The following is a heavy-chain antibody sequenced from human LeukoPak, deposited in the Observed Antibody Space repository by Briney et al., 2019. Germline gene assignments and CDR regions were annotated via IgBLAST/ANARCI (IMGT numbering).Heavy chain of an antibody. J-gene: IGHJ4*02. Sequence: ASVKVSCKASGYTFTGYYMHWVRQAPGQGLEWMGWINPNSGGTNYAQKPQGRVTMTTDTSTSTAYMELRSLRSDGTAVYYCARGGSWFGELKTFDYWGQGTLVTVSS. CDR1: GYTFTGYY. CDR3: ARGGSWFGELKTFDY. CDR2: INPNSGGT. V-gene: IGHV1-2*02. D-gene: IGHD3-10*01.